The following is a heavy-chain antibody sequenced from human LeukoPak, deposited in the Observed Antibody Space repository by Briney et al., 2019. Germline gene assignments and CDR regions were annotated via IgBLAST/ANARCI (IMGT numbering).Heavy chain of an antibody. V-gene: IGHV3-30*02. Sequence: GGSLRLSCAASGFTFSSYGMHWVRQAPGKGLEWVSFIRYDGSNKYYADSVKGRFTISRDNSKNTLYLQMNSLRAEDTAVYYCAKAVLRVYYFDYWGQGTLVTVSS. CDR1: GFTFSSYG. D-gene: IGHD1-1*01. CDR3: AKAVLRVYYFDY. J-gene: IGHJ4*02. CDR2: IRYDGSNK.